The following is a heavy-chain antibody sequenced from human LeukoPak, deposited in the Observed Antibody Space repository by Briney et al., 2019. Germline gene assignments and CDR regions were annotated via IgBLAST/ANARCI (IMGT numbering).Heavy chain of an antibody. D-gene: IGHD5-18*01. CDR3: ATTYSYTSGGYDY. Sequence: SETLSLTCTVSGGSISGSSYHWGWIRQSPGKGLEWIGSINYSGTTYYNPSLKSRVTISVDTSKNQFSLKVSSVTAADTAVHYCATTYSYTSGGYDYWGQGTLVTVSS. J-gene: IGHJ4*02. CDR1: GGSISGSSYH. V-gene: IGHV4-39*01. CDR2: INYSGTT.